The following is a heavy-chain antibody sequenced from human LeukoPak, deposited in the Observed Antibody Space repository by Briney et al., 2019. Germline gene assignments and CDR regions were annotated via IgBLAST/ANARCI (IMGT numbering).Heavy chain of an antibody. CDR1: GYSFTSYW. V-gene: IGHV5-10-1*01. D-gene: IGHD3-10*01. CDR2: IDPSDSYT. CDR3: ARQPQGPRGNGRFDY. Sequence: GESLRISCKGSGYSFTSYWISWVRQMPGKGLEWMGRIDPSDSYTNYSPSFQGHVTISADKSISTAYLQWSSLKASDTAMYYCARQPQGPRGNGRFDYWGQGTLVTVSS. J-gene: IGHJ4*02.